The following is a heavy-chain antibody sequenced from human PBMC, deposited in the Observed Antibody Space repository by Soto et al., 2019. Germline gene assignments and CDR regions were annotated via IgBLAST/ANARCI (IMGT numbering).Heavy chain of an antibody. J-gene: IGHJ6*02. D-gene: IGHD2-2*02. CDR1: RLSFSSYG. CDR3: AKDRAGYSRGMDV. V-gene: IGHV3-30*18. Sequence: QVQLVESGGGVVQPGRSLRLSCAASRLSFSSYGMHWGRQAPGKGLEWVALISYDGSHHYYADSVKGRFTISRENSENTVFLQMSSLRPDDTAVYYCAKDRAGYSRGMDVWGQGTTVTVSS. CDR2: ISYDGSHH.